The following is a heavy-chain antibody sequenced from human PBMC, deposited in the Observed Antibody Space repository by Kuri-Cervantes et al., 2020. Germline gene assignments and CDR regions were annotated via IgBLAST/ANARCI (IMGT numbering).Heavy chain of an antibody. CDR1: GYTFTSYA. CDR2: INAGNGNT. CDR3: ARDGRIVGATTSINYYMDV. D-gene: IGHD5-12*01. J-gene: IGHJ6*03. V-gene: IGHV1-3*01. Sequence: ASVKVSCKASGYTFTSYAMHWVCQAPGQRLEWMGWINAGNGNTKYSQKFQGRVTITRDTSASTAYMELSSLRSEDTAVYYCARDGRIVGATTSINYYMDVWGKGTTVTVSS.